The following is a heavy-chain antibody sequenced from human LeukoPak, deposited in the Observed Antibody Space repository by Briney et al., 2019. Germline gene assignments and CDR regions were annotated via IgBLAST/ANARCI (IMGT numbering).Heavy chain of an antibody. D-gene: IGHD3-3*01. CDR2: ICTSGST. J-gene: IGHJ4*02. CDR3: AGSITIFGVVIIDNPFDY. V-gene: IGHV4-59*10. Sequence: ETLCLPCAVSGCPISSYYLSWVRQPPGKGLEWVWGICTSGSTNYNPSLKSRVTMSVDTSKNQFSLKLSSVTAADTAVYYCAGSITIFGVVIIDNPFDYWGQGTLVTVSS. CDR1: GCPISSYY.